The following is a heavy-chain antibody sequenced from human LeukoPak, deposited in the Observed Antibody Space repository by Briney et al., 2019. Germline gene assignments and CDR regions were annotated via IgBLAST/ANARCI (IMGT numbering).Heavy chain of an antibody. Sequence: GRSLRLSCAASGFTFSSYAMHWVRQAPGKGLEWVAVISYDGSNKYYADSVKGRFTISRDNSKNTLYLQMNSLRAEDTAVYYCARDPVWSSLYYYYYMDVWGKGTTVTISS. V-gene: IGHV3-30*04. CDR1: GFTFSSYA. CDR2: ISYDGSNK. J-gene: IGHJ6*03. D-gene: IGHD3-10*01. CDR3: ARDPVWSSLYYYYYMDV.